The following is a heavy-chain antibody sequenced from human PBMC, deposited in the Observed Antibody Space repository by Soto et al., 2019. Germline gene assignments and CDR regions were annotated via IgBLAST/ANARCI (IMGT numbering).Heavy chain of an antibody. V-gene: IGHV3-43*01. CDR2: ISWDGGST. D-gene: IGHD5-18*01. CDR3: AKDIAAMVTRRVFDY. CDR1: GFTFDDYT. J-gene: IGHJ4*02. Sequence: EVQLVESGGVVVQPGGSLRLSCAASGFTFDDYTMHWVRQAPGKGVEWVSLISWDGGSTYYADSVKGRFTISRDNSKNSLYLQMNSLRTEDTALYYCAKDIAAMVTRRVFDYWGQGTLVTVSS.